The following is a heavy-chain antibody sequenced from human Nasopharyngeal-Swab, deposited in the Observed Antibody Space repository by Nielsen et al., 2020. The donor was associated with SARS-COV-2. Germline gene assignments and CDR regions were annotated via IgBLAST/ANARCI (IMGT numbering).Heavy chain of an antibody. CDR1: GFTFSSYG. Sequence: GSLRLSCAASGFTFSSYGMHWVRQAPGKGLEWVAVIWYDGSNKYYADSVKGRFTISRDNSKNTLYLQMNSLRAEDTAVYYCAREVLAVADNWGYFDYWGQGTLVTVSS. D-gene: IGHD6-19*01. CDR2: IWYDGSNK. V-gene: IGHV3-33*01. CDR3: AREVLAVADNWGYFDY. J-gene: IGHJ4*02.